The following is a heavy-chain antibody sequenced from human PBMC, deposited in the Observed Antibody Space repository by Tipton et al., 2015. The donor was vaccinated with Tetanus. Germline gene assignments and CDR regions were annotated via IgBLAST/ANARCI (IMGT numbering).Heavy chain of an antibody. CDR2: INHSGST. D-gene: IGHD2-8*01. CDR1: GGSFSDFY. Sequence: TLSLTCAVSGGSFSDFYWSWIRQPPGKGLEWIGEINHSGSTNSKPSLKSRVAMSMDTSRNQFSLTLTSVTVADTAVYYCARVLRYSTIGGWDDAFDIWGQGTMVSVSS. CDR3: ARVLRYSTIGGWDDAFDI. V-gene: IGHV4-34*01. J-gene: IGHJ3*02.